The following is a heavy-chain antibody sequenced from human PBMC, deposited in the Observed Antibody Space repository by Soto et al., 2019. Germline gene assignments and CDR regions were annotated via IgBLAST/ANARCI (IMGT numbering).Heavy chain of an antibody. D-gene: IGHD1-26*01. V-gene: IGHV4-31*03. CDR2: IYHTGNA. CDR1: GGSVSGGGYY. CDR3: AGSPARSMFDS. J-gene: IGHJ4*02. Sequence: QVQLQESGPGLVKPSQTLSLTCSVSGGSVSGGGYYWIWIRQRPGKGLEWIGYIYHTGNAFYNPSLKSRVTILLDTAKSQFSLKLTSVTAAYTAMYYCAGSPARSMFDSWGQGTLVTFSS.